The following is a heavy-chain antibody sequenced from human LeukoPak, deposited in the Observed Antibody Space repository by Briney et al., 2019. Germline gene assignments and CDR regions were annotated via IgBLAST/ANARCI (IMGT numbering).Heavy chain of an antibody. J-gene: IGHJ4*02. Sequence: PSETLSLTCTVSGGSISSSSYYWGWIRQPPGKELEWIGSFYYTGSTYYNPSLKSRVTVSGDTSKNQFSLKLTSVTAADTAVYYCARVGTTADFDYWGQGTLVTVSP. CDR1: GGSISSSSYY. CDR3: ARVGTTADFDY. V-gene: IGHV4-39*07. CDR2: FYYTGST. D-gene: IGHD4-17*01.